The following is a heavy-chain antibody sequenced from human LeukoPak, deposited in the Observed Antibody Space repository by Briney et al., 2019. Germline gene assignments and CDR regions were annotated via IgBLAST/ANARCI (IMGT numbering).Heavy chain of an antibody. J-gene: IGHJ4*02. CDR3: AKDRAITMIVVTPGTDY. CDR2: IRYDGSNK. D-gene: IGHD3-22*01. CDR1: GFTFSSYG. Sequence: PGGSLRLSCAASGFTFSSYGMHWVRQAPGKGLEWVAFIRYDGSNKYYADSVKGRFTISRDNSKNTLYLQMNSLRAEDTAVYYCAKDRAITMIVVTPGTDYWGQGTLVTVSS. V-gene: IGHV3-30*02.